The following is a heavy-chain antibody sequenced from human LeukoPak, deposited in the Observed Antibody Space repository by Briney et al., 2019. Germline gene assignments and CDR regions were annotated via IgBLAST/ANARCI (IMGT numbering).Heavy chain of an antibody. J-gene: IGHJ4*02. CDR3: AKDRGDYGDHSASCFDY. Sequence: GGSLRLSCAASGFTFSSYGMHWVRQAPGKGLEWVAVIWYDGSNKYYADSVKGRFTISRDNSKNTLYLQMNSLRAEDTAVYYCAKDRGDYGDHSASCFDYWGQGTLVTVSS. CDR1: GFTFSSYG. D-gene: IGHD4-17*01. CDR2: IWYDGSNK. V-gene: IGHV3-33*06.